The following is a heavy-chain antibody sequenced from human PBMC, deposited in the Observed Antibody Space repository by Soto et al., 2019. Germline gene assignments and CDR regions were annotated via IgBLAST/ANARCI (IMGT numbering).Heavy chain of an antibody. CDR2: INQDGSEK. J-gene: IGHJ4*02. CDR3: SPSLDY. CDR1: GFTFSSYW. Sequence: EVQLVESGGGLVQPGGSLRLSCAASGFTFSSYWMDWVHQAPGKGLEWVANINQDGSEKHYVDSVKGRFTISRDNAKNSLYLQMSSLTAEDSALYYCSPSLDYWGQGTLVTVSS. V-gene: IGHV3-7*01.